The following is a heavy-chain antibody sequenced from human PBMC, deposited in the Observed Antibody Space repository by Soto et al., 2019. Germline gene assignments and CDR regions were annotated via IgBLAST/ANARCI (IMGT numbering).Heavy chain of an antibody. Sequence: PGESLKISCKGSGYSFTSYWIGWVRQMPGKGLEWMGIIYPGDSDTRYSPSFQGQVTISADKSISTAYLQWSSLKASDTAMYYCARLQVLERWYPEMKGAFDIWGQGTMVTVSS. CDR3: ARLQVLERWYPEMKGAFDI. J-gene: IGHJ3*02. V-gene: IGHV5-51*01. D-gene: IGHD2-15*01. CDR1: GYSFTSYW. CDR2: IYPGDSDT.